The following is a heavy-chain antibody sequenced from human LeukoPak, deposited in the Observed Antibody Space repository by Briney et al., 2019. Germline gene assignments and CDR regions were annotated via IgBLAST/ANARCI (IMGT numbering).Heavy chain of an antibody. D-gene: IGHD2-2*01. CDR3: ASSKIVVVPATLDY. CDR2: ISAYNGNT. V-gene: IGHV1-18*01. Sequence: ASVKVSCKASGGTFSSYAISWVRQAPGQGLEWMGWISAYNGNTNYAQKLQGRVTMTTDTSTSTAYMELRSLRSDDTAVYYCASSKIVVVPATLDYWGQGTLVTVSS. CDR1: GGTFSSYA. J-gene: IGHJ4*02.